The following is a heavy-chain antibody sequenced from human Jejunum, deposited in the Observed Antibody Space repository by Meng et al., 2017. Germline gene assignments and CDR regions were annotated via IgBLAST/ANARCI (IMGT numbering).Heavy chain of an antibody. CDR2: MYYNEKT. J-gene: IGHJ5*02. CDR3: ARGRDYYGSGNYYNTNWFGP. CDR1: GASVNSGSYY. D-gene: IGHD3-10*01. Sequence: QVQLQESGPGLVRPSETLSLPCTVSGASVNSGSYYWSWIRQPPGKGLEWIGFMYYNEKTNYNPSLKSRVTISVDTSKNQFSLKLTSVTAADTAVYYCARGRDYYGSGNYYNTNWFGPWGQGTLVTVSS. V-gene: IGHV4-61*01.